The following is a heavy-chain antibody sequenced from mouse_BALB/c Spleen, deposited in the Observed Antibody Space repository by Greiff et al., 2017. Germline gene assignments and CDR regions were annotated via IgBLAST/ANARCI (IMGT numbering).Heavy chain of an antibody. V-gene: IGHV1-80*01. CDR3: ARGPSTVVAYYYAMDY. CDR2: IYPGDGDT. Sequence: VKLVESGAELVRPGSSVKISCKASGYAFSSYWMNWVKQRPGQGLEWIGQIYPGDGDTNYNGKFKGKATLTADKSSSTAYMQLSSLTSEDSAVYFCARGPSTVVAYYYAMDYWGQGTSVTVSS. D-gene: IGHD1-1*01. J-gene: IGHJ4*01. CDR1: GYAFSSYW.